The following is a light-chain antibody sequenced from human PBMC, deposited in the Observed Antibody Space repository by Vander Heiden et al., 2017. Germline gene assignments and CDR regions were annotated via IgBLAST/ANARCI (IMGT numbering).Light chain of an antibody. Sequence: QSALTQPASVSGSPGQSINIPCTGTHNDVGGYNYVSWYQQHPGEAPKRMIYDVSYRPSGVSNRFSGPKSGNTASLTISGLQAADEAAYYCSSYTGSSTVFGGGTDLTVL. CDR3: SSYTGSSTV. J-gene: IGLJ2*01. CDR2: DVS. CDR1: HNDVGGYNY. V-gene: IGLV2-14*03.